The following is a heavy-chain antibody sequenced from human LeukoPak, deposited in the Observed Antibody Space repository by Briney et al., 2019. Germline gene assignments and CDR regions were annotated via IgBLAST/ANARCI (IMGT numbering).Heavy chain of an antibody. V-gene: IGHV3-23*01. CDR2: ISGSDDRT. J-gene: IGHJ4*02. Sequence: GGSLRLSCAASGFTFSSYVVNWLRQAPGEGLEWVSTISGSDDRTFYADSVKGRFTISRDNSKNTVYLQMDSLRAGDTAVYYCAKVQRSDFDMNFDSWGQGTLVTVSS. D-gene: IGHD5-12*01. CDR1: GFTFSSYV. CDR3: AKVQRSDFDMNFDS.